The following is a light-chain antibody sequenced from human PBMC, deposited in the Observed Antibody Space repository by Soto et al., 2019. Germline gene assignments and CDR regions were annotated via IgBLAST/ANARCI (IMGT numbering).Light chain of an antibody. CDR3: CSYAGIFSYV. CDR1: SSDVGRFEY. J-gene: IGLJ1*01. V-gene: IGLV2-11*01. Sequence: SVLTQPRSVSGSPGQTVTISCTGTSSDVGRFEYVSWYQQHSGEGSKVVAYDITTRPSGVPDRFSGSKSGNTASLTISRLKDEDEDDYYCCSYAGIFSYVVGTGTK. CDR2: DIT.